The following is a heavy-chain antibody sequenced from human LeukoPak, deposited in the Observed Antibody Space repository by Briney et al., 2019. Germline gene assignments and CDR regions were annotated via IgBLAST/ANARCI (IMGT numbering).Heavy chain of an antibody. CDR2: ISGSGGST. V-gene: IGHV3-23*01. D-gene: IGHD2-2*01. CDR3: AKDSYRTIVVVPAAIWDY. CDR1: GFTFSSYA. Sequence: QPGGSLRLSCAASGFTFSSYAMSWVRQAPGKGLEWVSAISGSGGSTYYADSVKGRFTISRDNSKNTLYLQMNSLRAEDTAEYYCAKDSYRTIVVVPAAIWDYWGQGTLVTVSS. J-gene: IGHJ4*02.